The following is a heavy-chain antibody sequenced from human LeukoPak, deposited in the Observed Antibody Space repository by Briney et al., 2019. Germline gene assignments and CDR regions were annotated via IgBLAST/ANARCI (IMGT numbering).Heavy chain of an antibody. CDR2: IKQDGSEK. V-gene: IGHV3-7*05. J-gene: IGHJ4*02. D-gene: IGHD3-3*01. CDR1: EFTFSRYW. CDR3: ARDERHLFWSGLASCYFDY. Sequence: GGSLRLSCAVSEFTFSRYWMSWVRQAPGKGLEWVASIKQDGSEKYYVDSVEGRFTISRDNSKNSLYLQLDSLIAEDTAVYYCARDERHLFWSGLASCYFDYWGQGTLVTVSS.